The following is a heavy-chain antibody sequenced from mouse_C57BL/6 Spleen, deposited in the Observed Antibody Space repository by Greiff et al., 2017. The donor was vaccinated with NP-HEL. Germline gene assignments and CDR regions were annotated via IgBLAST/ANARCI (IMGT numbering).Heavy chain of an antibody. CDR1: GYTFTNYW. D-gene: IGHD2-4*01. CDR3: ARKKGVYYDSFMDY. Sequence: VQLQESGAELVRPGTSVKMSCKASGYTFTNYWIGWAKQRPGHGLEWIGDIYPGGGYTNYNEKFKGKATLTADKSSSTAYMQFSSLTSEDSAIYYCARKKGVYYDSFMDYWGQGTSVTVSS. J-gene: IGHJ4*01. V-gene: IGHV1-63*01. CDR2: IYPGGGYT.